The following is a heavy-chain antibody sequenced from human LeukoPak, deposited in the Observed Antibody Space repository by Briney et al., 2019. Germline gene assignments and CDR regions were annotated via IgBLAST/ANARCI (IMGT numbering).Heavy chain of an antibody. Sequence: SESLSLTCTVSDGSXXXXXXYWGXVRQPPGKXXXXIGSIYYSGPTYYNPSLKSRVTISVDTSKNQFSLKLSSVTAADTAVDYCVCSGYRSGWRIDYWGRGTLVIVSS. CDR2: IYYSGPT. J-gene: IGHJ4*02. CDR1: DGSXXXXXXY. V-gene: IGHV4-39*01. CDR3: VCSGYRSGWRIDY. D-gene: IGHD6-19*01.